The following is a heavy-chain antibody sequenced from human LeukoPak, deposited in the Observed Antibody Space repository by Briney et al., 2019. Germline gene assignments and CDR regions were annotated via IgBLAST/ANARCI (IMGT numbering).Heavy chain of an antibody. CDR1: GYTFTRYD. CDR2: MNANSGDR. CDR3: ARDFGSSGSEIWFDP. D-gene: IGHD6-19*01. Sequence: ASVKVSCKASGYTFTRYDINWVRQATGQGLEWMGWMNANSGDRGYAQKFQGRVTMTRNPSISTAYMELSRLRSDDTAVYYCARDFGSSGSEIWFDPWGQGTLVTVSS. V-gene: IGHV1-8*01. J-gene: IGHJ5*02.